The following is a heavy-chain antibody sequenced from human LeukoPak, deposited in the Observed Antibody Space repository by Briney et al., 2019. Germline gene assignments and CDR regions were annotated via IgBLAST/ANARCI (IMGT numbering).Heavy chain of an antibody. D-gene: IGHD1-14*01. J-gene: IGHJ4*02. Sequence: GESLKISCKGSGYSFTDYWIVWVRQMPGKGLEWMGIIYPGDSDTRYSPSFQGQVTISADKSSSTAYLQWSSLKVLDTAMYYCARRDSLTTPDYWGQGTLVTVSS. V-gene: IGHV5-51*01. CDR3: ARRDSLTTPDY. CDR1: GYSFTDYW. CDR2: IYPGDSDT.